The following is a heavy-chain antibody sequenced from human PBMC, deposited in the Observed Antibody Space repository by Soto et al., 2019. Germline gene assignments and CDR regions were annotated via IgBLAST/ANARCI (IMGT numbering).Heavy chain of an antibody. J-gene: IGHJ6*01. V-gene: IGHV1-58*01. CDR3: AAAYPYSPYYYCMDV. CDR2: IVVGSGNT. Sequence: SVKVSCKATGFTFTSSAVQWVRQARGQRLEWIGWIVVGSGNTNYAQKFQERDTITRYMSTSRAYMELSSLRSEDTAVYYCAAAYPYSPYYYCMDVCGQGPTVTVCS. D-gene: IGHD4-4*01. CDR1: GFTFTSSA.